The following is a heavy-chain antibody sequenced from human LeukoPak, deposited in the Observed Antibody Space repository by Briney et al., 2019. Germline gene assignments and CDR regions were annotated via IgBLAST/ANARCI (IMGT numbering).Heavy chain of an antibody. CDR3: ARDYYDGSGYYQSRTYWYFDL. J-gene: IGHJ2*01. CDR1: GGSISSYY. V-gene: IGHV4-59*01. CDR2: IYYSGST. D-gene: IGHD3-22*01. Sequence: PSETLSLTCTVSGGSISSYYWSWIRQPPGKGLEWIGYIYYSGSTNYNPSLKSRVTISVDTSKNQFSLKLSSVTAADTAVYYCARDYYDGSGYYQSRTYWYFDLWGRGTLVTVSS.